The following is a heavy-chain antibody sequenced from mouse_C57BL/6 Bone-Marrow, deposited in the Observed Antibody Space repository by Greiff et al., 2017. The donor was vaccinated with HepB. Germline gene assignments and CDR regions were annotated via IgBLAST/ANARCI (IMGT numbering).Heavy chain of an antibody. CDR1: GYTFTDYY. CDR3: ARSVYYYGSSLDV. D-gene: IGHD1-1*01. CDR2: INPYNGGT. V-gene: IGHV1-19*01. J-gene: IGHJ1*03. Sequence: DVKLQESGPVLVKPGASVKMSCKASGYTFTDYYMNWVKQSHGKSLEWIGVINPYNGGTSYNQKFKGKATLTVDKSSSTAYMELNSLTSEDSAVYYCARSVYYYGSSLDVWGTGTTVTVSS.